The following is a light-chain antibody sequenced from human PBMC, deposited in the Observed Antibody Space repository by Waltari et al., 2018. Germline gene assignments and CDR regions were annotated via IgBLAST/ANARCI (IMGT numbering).Light chain of an antibody. CDR3: SAWDSSLSVWV. CDR2: RNN. J-gene: IGLJ3*02. CDR1: SNNVGNQG. V-gene: IGLV10-54*01. Sequence: QAGLTQPPSVSKGLRQTATLTCTGNSNNVGNQGAAWLQQHQGHPPKLLSYRNNNRPSGISERLSASRSGNTASLTITGLQPEDEADYYCSAWDSSLSVWVFGGGTKLPVL.